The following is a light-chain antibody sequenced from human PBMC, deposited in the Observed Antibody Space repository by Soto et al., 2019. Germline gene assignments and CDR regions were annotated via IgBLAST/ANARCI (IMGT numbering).Light chain of an antibody. J-gene: IGKJ1*01. Sequence: LVTKCPIPLSLSPGARSSLSGGDRKRVSSNFLAWYQQKPGLAPRFLIYGASSWPSGIPYRFSGSGSGTDFTLAISSLQPEDFAIYYCQHSYSTPWTFGQGTKVDI. V-gene: IGKV3D-7*01. CDR3: QHSYSTPWT. CDR2: GAS. CDR1: KRVSSNF.